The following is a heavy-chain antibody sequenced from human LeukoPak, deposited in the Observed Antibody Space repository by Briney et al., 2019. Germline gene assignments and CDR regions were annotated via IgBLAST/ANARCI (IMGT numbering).Heavy chain of an antibody. D-gene: IGHD1-26*01. Sequence: GGSLRLSCAASGFTFNNYAMSWVRQAPGKGLEWVPGISGSGGSTYYADSVKGRFTISRDNSKNTLYLQMNSLRAEDTAVYYCAKDLIVGTTSGVLDYWGQGTLVTVSS. J-gene: IGHJ4*02. CDR3: AKDLIVGTTSGVLDY. V-gene: IGHV3-23*01. CDR2: ISGSGGST. CDR1: GFTFNNYA.